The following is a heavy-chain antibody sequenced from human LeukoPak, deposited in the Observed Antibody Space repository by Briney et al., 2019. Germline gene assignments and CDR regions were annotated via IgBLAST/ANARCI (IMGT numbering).Heavy chain of an antibody. J-gene: IGHJ6*03. D-gene: IGHD6-19*01. V-gene: IGHV1-8*03. CDR3: ARGRRGAVAGTSYYYYYMDV. Sequence: ASVKVSCKASGYTFTSYDINWVRQATGQGLEWMGWMNPNSVNTGYAQKFQGRVTITRNTSISTAYMELSSLRSEDTAVYYCARGRRGAVAGTSYYYYYMDVWGKGTTVTVSS. CDR1: GYTFTSYD. CDR2: MNPNSVNT.